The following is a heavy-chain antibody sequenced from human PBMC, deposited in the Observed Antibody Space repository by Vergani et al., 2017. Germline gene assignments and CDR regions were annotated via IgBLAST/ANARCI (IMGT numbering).Heavy chain of an antibody. CDR2: IYYSGST. J-gene: IGHJ3*02. D-gene: IGHD3-16*02. Sequence: QVQLQESGPGLVKPSQTLSLTCTVSGGSISSGGYYWSWIRQPPGKGLEWIGYIYYSGSTNYNPSLKSRVTISVDTSKNQFSLKLSSVTAADTAVYYCARGGGVIVIAFDIWGQGTMVTGSS. CDR3: ARGGGVIVIAFDI. V-gene: IGHV4-61*08. CDR1: GGSISSGGYY.